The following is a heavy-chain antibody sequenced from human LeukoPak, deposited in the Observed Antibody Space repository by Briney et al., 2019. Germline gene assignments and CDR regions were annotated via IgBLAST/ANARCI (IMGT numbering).Heavy chain of an antibody. J-gene: IGHJ4*02. V-gene: IGHV3-30*02. CDR3: ATTHDYYDSSGYTFDY. Sequence: GGSLRLSCAASGFTFSTYGMHWVRQAPGKGLEWVAFIRYDGRNKYYADSVKGRFTISRDNSKNTLYLQMGSLRAEDMAVYYCATTHDYYDSSGYTFDYWGQGTLVTVSS. D-gene: IGHD3-22*01. CDR2: IRYDGRNK. CDR1: GFTFSTYG.